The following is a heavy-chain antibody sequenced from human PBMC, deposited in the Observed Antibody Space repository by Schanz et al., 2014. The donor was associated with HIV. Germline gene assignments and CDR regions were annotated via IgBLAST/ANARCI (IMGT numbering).Heavy chain of an antibody. CDR1: FFSVSLPC. CDR2: IWYDGSKT. D-gene: IGHD5-12*01. V-gene: IGHV3-33*01. CDR3: ARVPRWLQPHFDY. J-gene: IGHJ4*02. Sequence: GQREEGGGGVVQPGRSLRLSFSSSFFSVSLPCMHWVRQPPGKGLEWVSYIWYDGSKTYYVDSVKGRFAISRDNAKNSLFLQMNSLRAEDTAVYYCARVPRWLQPHFDYWGQGILVTVSS.